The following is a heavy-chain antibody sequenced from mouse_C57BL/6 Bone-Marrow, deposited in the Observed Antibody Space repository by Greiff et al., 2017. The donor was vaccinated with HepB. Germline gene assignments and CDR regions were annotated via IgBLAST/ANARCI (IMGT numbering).Heavy chain of an antibody. CDR3: TRATTVVDFDY. CDR2: IYPGNSDT. CDR1: GYTFTSYW. D-gene: IGHD1-1*01. V-gene: IGHV1-5*01. Sequence: EVQLQQSGTVLARPGASVKMSCKTSGYTFTSYWMHWVKQRPGQGLERIGAIYPGNSDTSYNQKFKGKAKLTAVTSASTAYMELSSLTNEDSAVYYCTRATTVVDFDYWGQGTTLTVSS. J-gene: IGHJ2*01.